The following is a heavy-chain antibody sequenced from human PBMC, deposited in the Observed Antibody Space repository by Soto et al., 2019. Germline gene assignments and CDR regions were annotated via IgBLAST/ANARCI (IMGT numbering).Heavy chain of an antibody. D-gene: IGHD1-1*01. Sequence: GESLKISCNGSGYSFTSYWIGWVRQMPGKGLGWMGIIYPGDSDTRYSPSFQGQVTISADKSISTAYLQWSSLKASDTAMYYCARSRRPGGDAFDIWGQGTMVTVSS. J-gene: IGHJ3*02. CDR2: IYPGDSDT. CDR3: ARSRRPGGDAFDI. CDR1: GYSFTSYW. V-gene: IGHV5-51*01.